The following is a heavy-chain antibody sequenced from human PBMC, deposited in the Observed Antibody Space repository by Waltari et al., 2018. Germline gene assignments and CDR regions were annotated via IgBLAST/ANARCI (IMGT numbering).Heavy chain of an antibody. CDR1: GGSFSGYY. V-gene: IGHV4-34*01. D-gene: IGHD3-22*01. CDR2: INHGGST. J-gene: IGHJ6*02. Sequence: QVQLQQWGAGLLKPSETLSLTCAVYGGSFSGYYWSWNRQPPGKGLEWIGEINHGGSTNYNPSLKSRVTISVDTSKNQFSLKLSSVTAADTAVYYCARVPVKYDSSGYYYYGMDVWGQGTTVTVSS. CDR3: ARVPVKYDSSGYYYYGMDV.